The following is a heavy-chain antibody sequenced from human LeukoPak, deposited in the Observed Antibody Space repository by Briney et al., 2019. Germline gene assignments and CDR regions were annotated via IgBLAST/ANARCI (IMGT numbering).Heavy chain of an antibody. CDR3: AKITKATTPNY. CDR2: ISGSGGST. V-gene: IGHV3-23*01. J-gene: IGHJ4*02. D-gene: IGHD4-17*01. CDR1: GFTFSSYA. Sequence: GWSLRLSCAAPGFTFSSYAMSWVRQAPGKGLEWVSAISGSGGSTYYADSVKGRFTISRDDSKNTVYLQMSDLRAEDTAVYYCAKITKATTPNYWGQGTLVTVSS.